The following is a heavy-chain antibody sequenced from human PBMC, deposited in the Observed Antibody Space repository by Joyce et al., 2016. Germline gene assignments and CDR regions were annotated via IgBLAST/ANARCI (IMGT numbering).Heavy chain of an antibody. CDR3: VTRGIFLERFFDL. CDR2: IKQDGTET. Sequence: EVQLVESGGTLVQPGGSLRLSCVGSGFTFSVYWIHWVRQAPGRGLEWVANIKQDGTETYYVDSVRGRFTVSRDNAKNSLYLQMSTLRVEDTAVYYCVTRGIFLERFFDLWGQGTLVSVSS. D-gene: IGHD2/OR15-2a*01. J-gene: IGHJ4*02. CDR1: GFTFSVYW. V-gene: IGHV3-7*01.